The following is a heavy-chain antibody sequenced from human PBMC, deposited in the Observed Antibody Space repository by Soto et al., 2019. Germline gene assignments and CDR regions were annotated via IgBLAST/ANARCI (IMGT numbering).Heavy chain of an antibody. J-gene: IGHJ5*02. D-gene: IGHD6-19*01. CDR2: IYHSGST. V-gene: IGHV4-4*02. Sequence: QVQLQESGPGLVKPSGTLSLTCAVSGGSISSSNWWSWVRQPPGKGLEWIGEIYHSGSTNYNPSLKSRVTTSVDKSKNQFSLKLSSVTAADTAVYYCARSTSIAVAGPRFDPWGQGTLVTVSS. CDR3: ARSTSIAVAGPRFDP. CDR1: GGSISSSNW.